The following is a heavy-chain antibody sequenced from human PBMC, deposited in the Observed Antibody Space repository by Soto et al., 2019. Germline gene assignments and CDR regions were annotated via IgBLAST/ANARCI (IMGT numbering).Heavy chain of an antibody. CDR2: IDWDDDR. V-gene: IGHV2-70*11. CDR3: ARIPKYSNGWYYFDY. CDR1: GFSHSTNGMG. D-gene: IGHD6-19*01. J-gene: IGHJ4*01. Sequence: SGPTLGNPTQTLTMNCTFSGFSHSTNGMGVSWIRQPPGKALEWLARIDWDDDRYYSTSLKTRLTISKDTSKNQVVLTMTNMDPVDAATYYCARIPKYSNGWYYFDYWGHGTLVTVSS.